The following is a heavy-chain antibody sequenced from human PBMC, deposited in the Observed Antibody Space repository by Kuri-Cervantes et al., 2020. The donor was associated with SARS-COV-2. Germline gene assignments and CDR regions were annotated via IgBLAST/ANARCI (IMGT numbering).Heavy chain of an antibody. CDR3: ATSFPRGSLEYFQH. J-gene: IGHJ1*01. CDR2: FDPEDGET. CDR1: GGTFSSYS. D-gene: IGHD6-13*01. V-gene: IGHV1-24*01. Sequence: ASVKVSCKASGGTFSSYSVNWVRQAPGKGLEWMGGFDPEDGETIYAQKFQGRVTMTEDTSTDTAYMELSSLRSEDTAVYYCATSFPRGSLEYFQHWGQGTLVTVSS.